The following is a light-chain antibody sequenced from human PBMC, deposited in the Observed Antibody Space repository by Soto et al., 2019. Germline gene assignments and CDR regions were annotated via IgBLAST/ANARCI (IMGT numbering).Light chain of an antibody. CDR1: SSNIGAGYD. CDR2: GNS. Sequence: QSVLAQPPSVSGAPGQRVTISCTGSSSNIGAGYDVHWYQQFPGTAPKLLIYGNSNRPSGVPDRFSGSKSGTSASLAITGLQAEDEADYYCQSYDSSLSGVXGSGTKVTV. CDR3: QSYDSSLSGV. J-gene: IGLJ1*01. V-gene: IGLV1-40*01.